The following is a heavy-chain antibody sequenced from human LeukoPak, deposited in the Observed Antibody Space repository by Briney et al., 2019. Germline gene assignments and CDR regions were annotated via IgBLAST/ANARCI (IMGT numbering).Heavy chain of an antibody. Sequence: GRSLRLSCAAAGFTLSSDVMHWVRQAPGKGLEWVAFISYDGSNKYYADSGKGRFTISRDNSKNMLYLQMNSLRAEDTAVYYCATGSGWYSPDYWGQGTLVTVSS. CDR2: ISYDGSNK. CDR3: ATGSGWYSPDY. D-gene: IGHD6-19*01. CDR1: GFTLSSDV. J-gene: IGHJ4*02. V-gene: IGHV3-30*03.